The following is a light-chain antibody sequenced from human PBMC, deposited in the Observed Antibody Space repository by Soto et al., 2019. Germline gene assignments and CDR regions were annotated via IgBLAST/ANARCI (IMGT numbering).Light chain of an antibody. CDR3: QHYNSYPWT. Sequence: DIQMTQSPSTLSASVGDRVIITCRASQSISTWLAWYQQKPGKAPKLLIYKASNLPSGVPSRFSGSGSGTEFTLTISSLQPDDFATYHCQHYNSYPWTFGQGTKVDIK. CDR2: KAS. CDR1: QSISTW. J-gene: IGKJ1*01. V-gene: IGKV1-5*03.